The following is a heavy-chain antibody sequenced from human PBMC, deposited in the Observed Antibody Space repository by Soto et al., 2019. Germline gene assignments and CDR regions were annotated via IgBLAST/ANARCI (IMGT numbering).Heavy chain of an antibody. D-gene: IGHD3-3*01. CDR1: GYKVSTWHNFTSYW. J-gene: IGHJ4*01. Sequence: GESLKISCMGSGYKVSTWHNFTSYWIAWVRQMPGEGLEWMGTIYPGDSDTRYSPSFQGQVTISADKSISTAYMELSSLTSEDTAVYYCARGNLWSGYPYYFDYWGHGTLVTVSS. V-gene: IGHV5-51*01. CDR2: IYPGDSDT. CDR3: ARGNLWSGYPYYFDY.